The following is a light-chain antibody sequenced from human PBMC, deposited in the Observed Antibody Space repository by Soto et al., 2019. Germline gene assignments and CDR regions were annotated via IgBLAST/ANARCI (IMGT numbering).Light chain of an antibody. V-gene: IGKV1-8*01. J-gene: IGKJ3*01. Sequence: AIRMTQSPSSFSASTGDRVTITCRASQGISSYLAWYQQKPGKAPKLLICAASTLQSGVPSRYSGSGSGTDFTLTISCLQSEDLATYYCQQYYSYPLTFGPGTKVDIK. CDR1: QGISSY. CDR3: QQYYSYPLT. CDR2: AAS.